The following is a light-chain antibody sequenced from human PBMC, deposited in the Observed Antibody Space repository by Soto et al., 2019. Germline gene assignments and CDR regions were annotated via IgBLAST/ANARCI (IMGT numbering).Light chain of an antibody. CDR1: SGHSSYI. CDR3: ETWDTNTRV. CDR2: LEGSGTY. V-gene: IGLV4-60*02. J-gene: IGLJ3*02. Sequence: QSVLTQSSSASASLGSSVKLTCTLSSGHSSYIIAWHQQQPGKAPRYLMKLEGSGTYNKGSGVPDRFSGSSSGADRYLTISNLPYEDAADYYCETWDTNTRVFGGGTKLTVL.